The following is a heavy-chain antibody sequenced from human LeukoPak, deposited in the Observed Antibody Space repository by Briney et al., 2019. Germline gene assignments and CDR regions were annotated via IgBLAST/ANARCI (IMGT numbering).Heavy chain of an antibody. J-gene: IGHJ4*02. CDR1: GFTFRSYE. CDR2: ISSSGNIM. Sequence: GGSLRLSCAASGFTFRSYEMNWVRQAPGKGLEWVSYISSSGNIMYYGDSVKGRFTISRDNAKNSLYLQMNSLRAEDTAVYFCARESTASRPHAFDYWGQGTLVTVSS. CDR3: ARESTASRPHAFDY. D-gene: IGHD6-13*01. V-gene: IGHV3-48*03.